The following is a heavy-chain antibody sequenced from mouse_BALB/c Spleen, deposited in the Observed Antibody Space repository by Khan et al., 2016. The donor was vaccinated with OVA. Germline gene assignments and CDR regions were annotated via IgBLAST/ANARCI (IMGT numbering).Heavy chain of an antibody. Sequence: QMQLEESGPGLVTPSQSLSITCTVSGFSLTSYGVSWVRQPPGKGLEWLGVIWGDGSTNYHSTLISRLIISKDNSKSQVFLKLNSLQTDDTATYYCSKFTPDYYSMDYWGQGTSVTVSS. CDR3: SKFTPDYYSMDY. V-gene: IGHV2-3*01. D-gene: IGHD1-1*01. CDR2: IWGDGST. CDR1: GFSLTSYG. J-gene: IGHJ4*01.